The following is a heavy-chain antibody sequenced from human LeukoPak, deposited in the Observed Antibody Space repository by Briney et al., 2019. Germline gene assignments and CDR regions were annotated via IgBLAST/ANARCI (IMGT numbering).Heavy chain of an antibody. CDR2: IYYSGST. Sequence: SETLSLTCTVSGGSISSSSYYWGWIRQPPGKGLEWIGSIYYSGSTYYNPSLKSRVTISVDTSKNQFSLKLSSVTAADTAVYYCARGPQGFIAAAAHFDYWGQGTLVTVSS. CDR3: ARGPQGFIAAAAHFDY. J-gene: IGHJ4*02. CDR1: GGSISSSSYY. V-gene: IGHV4-39*01. D-gene: IGHD6-13*01.